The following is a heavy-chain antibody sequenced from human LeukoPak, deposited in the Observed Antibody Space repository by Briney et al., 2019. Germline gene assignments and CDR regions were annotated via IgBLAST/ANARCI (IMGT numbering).Heavy chain of an antibody. D-gene: IGHD3-22*01. J-gene: IGHJ6*04. Sequence: ASVKVSCKASGYTFTGYYMHWVRQAPGQGLEWMGWINPNSGGTNYAQKFQGRVTMTRDTSISTAYMELSRLRSDDTAVYYCARGRITMIAVDPMDVWGKGTTVTVSS. CDR1: GYTFTGYY. CDR3: ARGRITMIAVDPMDV. CDR2: INPNSGGT. V-gene: IGHV1-2*02.